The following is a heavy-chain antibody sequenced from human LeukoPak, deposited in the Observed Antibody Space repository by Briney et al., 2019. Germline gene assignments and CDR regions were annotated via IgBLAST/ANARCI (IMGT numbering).Heavy chain of an antibody. D-gene: IGHD4-17*01. CDR2: INPSGGST. V-gene: IGHV1-46*01. J-gene: IGHJ4*02. CDR3: ARDLYMTAVTTGYFDY. CDR1: GYTFTGYY. Sequence: ASVKVSCKASGYTFTGYYMHWVRQAPGQGLEWMGIINPSGGSTSYAQKFQGRLTMTRDTSTSTVYVELSSLRSEDTAVHYCARDLYMTAVTTGYFDYWGQGTLVTVSS.